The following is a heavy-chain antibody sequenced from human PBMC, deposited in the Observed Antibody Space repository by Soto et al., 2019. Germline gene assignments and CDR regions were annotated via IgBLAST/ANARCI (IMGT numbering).Heavy chain of an antibody. D-gene: IGHD6-6*01. CDR3: AKELAARRYYYYYMDV. CDR2: ISYDGSNK. CDR1: GFTFSSYG. V-gene: IGHV3-30*18. J-gene: IGHJ6*03. Sequence: PGGSLRLSCAASGFTFSSYGMHWVRQAPGKGPEWVAVISYDGSNKYYADSVKGRFTISRDNSKNTLYLQMNSLRAEDTAVYYCAKELAARRYYYYYMDVWGKGTTVTVSS.